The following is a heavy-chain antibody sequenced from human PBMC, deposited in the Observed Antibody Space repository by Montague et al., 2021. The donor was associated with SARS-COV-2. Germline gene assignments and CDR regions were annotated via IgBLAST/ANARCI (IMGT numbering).Heavy chain of an antibody. CDR1: GFSLDSRGVG. J-gene: IGHJ4*02. V-gene: IGHV2-5*01. CDR3: AHKNGGWPIEFAN. CDR2: IYWSDDK. D-gene: IGHD6-19*01. Sequence: PALGKPTQTLTLTCTFSGFSLDSRGVGVGWIRQPPGKALECLALIYWSDDKRYSPSLKTRLTVTKDTSKNQVVLTMTDMDPVDTATYFCAHKNGGWPIEFANWGQGALVTVSS.